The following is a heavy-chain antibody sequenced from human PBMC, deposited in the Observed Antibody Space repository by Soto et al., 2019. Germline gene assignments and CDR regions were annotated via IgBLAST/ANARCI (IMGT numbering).Heavy chain of an antibody. Sequence: SETLSLTCTVSGGSISSYYWSWIRQPPGKGLEWIGYIYYSGSTNYNPSLKSRVTISVDTSKNQFSLKLSSVTAADTAVYYCARRVVSTDCSSTSCYANYYYYMDVWGKGTTVTVSS. V-gene: IGHV4-59*08. CDR3: ARRVVSTDCSSTSCYANYYYYMDV. CDR1: GGSISSYY. J-gene: IGHJ6*03. D-gene: IGHD2-2*01. CDR2: IYYSGST.